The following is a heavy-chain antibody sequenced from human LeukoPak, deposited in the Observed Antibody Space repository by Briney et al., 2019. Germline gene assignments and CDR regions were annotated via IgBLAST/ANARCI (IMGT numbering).Heavy chain of an antibody. Sequence: SETLSLTCTVSGGSISSSSYYWGWIRQPPGKGLEWIGNIYYSGSTYYNPSLKSRVSISVDTSKKHFSLRLSSVTAADTAVYYCARLGGYSYGYSGAFDIWGQGTMVTVSS. CDR1: GGSISSSSYY. CDR2: IYYSGST. D-gene: IGHD5-18*01. V-gene: IGHV4-39*02. J-gene: IGHJ3*02. CDR3: ARLGGYSYGYSGAFDI.